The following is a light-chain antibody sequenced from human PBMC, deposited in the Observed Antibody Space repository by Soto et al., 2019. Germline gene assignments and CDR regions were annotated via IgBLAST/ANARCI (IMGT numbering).Light chain of an antibody. CDR3: SSYTSSTNYV. V-gene: IGLV2-14*01. Sequence: ALAQPASVSGSPGQSLTISCTGTSNDIAPYNYVSWYQQHPGKAPKLIIYEVSYRPSGISNRFSGSKSGNTASLTISGLQAEDEADYYCSSYTSSTNYVFGTGTKVTVL. J-gene: IGLJ1*01. CDR1: SNDIAPYNY. CDR2: EVS.